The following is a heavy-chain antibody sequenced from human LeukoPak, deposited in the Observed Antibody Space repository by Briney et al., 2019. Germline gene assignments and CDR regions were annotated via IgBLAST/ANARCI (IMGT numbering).Heavy chain of an antibody. J-gene: IGHJ4*02. Sequence: GGSLRLSCAASGFCFDDYAKHWVRQAPGKGLEWVSGISWNSGNIGYADSVKGRFTISRDNAKNSLYLQMNSLRADDTALYYCAKDTRGYSYGSYFDYWGQGTLVTVSS. D-gene: IGHD5-18*01. CDR3: AKDTRGYSYGSYFDY. CDR1: GFCFDDYA. CDR2: ISWNSGNI. V-gene: IGHV3-9*01.